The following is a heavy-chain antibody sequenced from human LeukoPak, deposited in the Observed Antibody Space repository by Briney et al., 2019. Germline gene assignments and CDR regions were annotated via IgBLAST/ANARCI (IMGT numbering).Heavy chain of an antibody. J-gene: IGHJ3*02. CDR2: IDWDDDK. CDR1: GFSLSTRGMC. V-gene: IGHV2-70*01. CDR3: ARMTVQLERPADAFDI. Sequence: SGPTLVNPTQTLTLTCTFSGFSLSTRGMCVSWIRQPPGKALEWLALIDWDDDKYYSTSLKTRLTISKDTSKNQVVLTMTNMDPVDTATYYGARMTVQLERPADAFDIWGQGTMVTVSS. D-gene: IGHD1-1*01.